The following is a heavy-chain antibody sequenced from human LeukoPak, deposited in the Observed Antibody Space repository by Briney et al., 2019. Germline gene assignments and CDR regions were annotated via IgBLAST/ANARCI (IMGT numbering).Heavy chain of an antibody. D-gene: IGHD6-19*01. CDR3: AKIVAGSGWTYGMDV. Sequence: GGSLRLSCAASGGTFSSYAMSWVRQAPGKGLEWVSAISGSGGSTYYADSVKGRFTISRDNSKTTLYLQMNSLRAEDTAVYYCAKIVAGSGWTYGMDVWGQGTTVTVSS. J-gene: IGHJ6*02. V-gene: IGHV3-23*01. CDR1: GGTFSSYA. CDR2: ISGSGGST.